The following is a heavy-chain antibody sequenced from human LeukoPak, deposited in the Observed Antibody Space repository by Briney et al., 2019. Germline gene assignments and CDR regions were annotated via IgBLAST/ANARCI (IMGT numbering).Heavy chain of an antibody. CDR1: GYTFTSYG. J-gene: IGHJ5*02. Sequence: ASVKVSCKASGYTFTSYGIIWVLQAPGQGLEGMGWISAYNGNTNYAQKLQGRVTMTTDTSTSTAYIELRSLRSDDTAVYYCASQLEEDNWVDPWGQGTPVTVSS. D-gene: IGHD1-1*01. CDR3: ASQLEEDNWVDP. V-gene: IGHV1-18*01. CDR2: ISAYNGNT.